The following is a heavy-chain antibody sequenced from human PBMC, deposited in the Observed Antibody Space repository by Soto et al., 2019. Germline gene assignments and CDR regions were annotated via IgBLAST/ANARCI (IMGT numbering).Heavy chain of an antibody. CDR2: IYPGDSDT. V-gene: IGHV5-51*01. CDR1: GYSFTSYW. D-gene: IGHD3-9*01. CDR3: ARPTYYDILTGYPYAFDI. Sequence: GESLKISCKGSGYSFTSYWIGGVRQMPGKGLEWMGIIYPGDSDTRYSPSFQGQVTISADKSVSTAYLQWSSLKASDTAMYYCARPTYYDILTGYPYAFDIWGQGTMVTVS. J-gene: IGHJ3*02.